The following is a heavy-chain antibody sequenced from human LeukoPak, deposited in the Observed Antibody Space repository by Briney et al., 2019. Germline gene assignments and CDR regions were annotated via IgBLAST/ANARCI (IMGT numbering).Heavy chain of an antibody. J-gene: IGHJ4*02. CDR3: ARVRYCSGGSCYFYYFDY. V-gene: IGHV4-34*01. CDR1: GGSFSGYY. D-gene: IGHD2-15*01. Sequence: SETLSLTCAVFGGSFSGYYWSWIRQPPGKGLEWIGEINHSGSTNYNPSLKGRVTISVDTSKNQFSLKLSSVTAADTAVYYCARVRYCSGGSCYFYYFDYWGQGTLVTVSS. CDR2: INHSGST.